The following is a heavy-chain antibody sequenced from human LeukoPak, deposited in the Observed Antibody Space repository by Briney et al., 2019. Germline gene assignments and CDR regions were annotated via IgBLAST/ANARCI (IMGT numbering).Heavy chain of an antibody. CDR3: ARAATDMVATRGTNYFDY. Sequence: PGGSLRLSCAASGFTFSTYELKWVRQAPGKGLEWVSYISSSGSAIFYADSVEGRFTISRDNAKNSLYLQMNSLRAEDTAVYYCARAATDMVATRGTNYFDYWGQGTLVTVSS. D-gene: IGHD5-12*01. CDR1: GFTFSTYE. J-gene: IGHJ4*02. CDR2: ISSSGSAI. V-gene: IGHV3-48*03.